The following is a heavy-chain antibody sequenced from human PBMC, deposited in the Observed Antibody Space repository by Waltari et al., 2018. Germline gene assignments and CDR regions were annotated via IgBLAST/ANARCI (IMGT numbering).Heavy chain of an antibody. CDR1: GFTFGTYS. J-gene: IGHJ4*02. CDR3: ARVSGRLERYSDLDY. D-gene: IGHD1-1*01. Sequence: EVQLLESGGGLVTPGGSLRLSCEASGFTFGTYSLNWVRQAPGKGLECVSCISPESSCIYYAGSVKVRFTISRDNAKNSLYVQMSSLRAEDTAVYYCARVSGRLERYSDLDYWGQGTLVTVSS. V-gene: IGHV3-21*01. CDR2: ISPESSCI.